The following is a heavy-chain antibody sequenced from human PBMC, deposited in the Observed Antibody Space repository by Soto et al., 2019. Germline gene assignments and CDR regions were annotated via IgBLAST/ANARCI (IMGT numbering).Heavy chain of an antibody. CDR2: INAGNGNT. CDR1: GYTFTSYA. J-gene: IGHJ6*02. CDR3: AINHLGTTPYGMDV. D-gene: IGHD1-7*01. V-gene: IGHV1-3*01. Sequence: ASVKVSCKASGYTFTSYAMHWVRQAPGQRLEWMGWINAGNGNTKYSQKFQGRVTITRDTSASTAYMELSSLRSEDTVVYYCAINHLGTTPYGMDVCGQGTTVTVSS.